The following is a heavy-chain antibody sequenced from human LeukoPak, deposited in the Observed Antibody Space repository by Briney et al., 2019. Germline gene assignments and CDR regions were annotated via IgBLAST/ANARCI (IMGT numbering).Heavy chain of an antibody. Sequence: SETLSLTCAVYGGSFSGYYWSWIRQPPGKGLEWIGEINHSGSTNYNPSLKSRVTISVDTSKNQFSLKLSSVTAADTAVCYCARVGTEFDPWGQGTLVTVSS. CDR1: GGSFSGYY. CDR3: ARVGTEFDP. V-gene: IGHV4-34*01. CDR2: INHSGST. D-gene: IGHD1-1*01. J-gene: IGHJ5*02.